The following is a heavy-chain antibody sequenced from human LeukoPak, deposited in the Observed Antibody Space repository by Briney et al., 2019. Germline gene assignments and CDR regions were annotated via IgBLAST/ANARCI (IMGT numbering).Heavy chain of an antibody. CDR1: GYTFTSYA. D-gene: IGHD3-10*01. V-gene: IGHV1-3*01. CDR2: INAGNGNT. Sequence: ASVKVSCKASGYTFTSYAMHWVRQAPGQRLEWMGWINAGNGNTKYSQKFQGRVTITRDTSASAAYMELSSLRSEDTAVYYCAREKSVVRGVITKYNWFDPWGQGTLVIVSS. CDR3: AREKSVVRGVITKYNWFDP. J-gene: IGHJ5*02.